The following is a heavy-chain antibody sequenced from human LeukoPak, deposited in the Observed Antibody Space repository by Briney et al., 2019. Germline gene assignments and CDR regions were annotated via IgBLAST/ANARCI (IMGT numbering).Heavy chain of an antibody. CDR2: IKSKTDGGTT. V-gene: IGHV3-15*01. J-gene: IGHJ4*02. CDR1: GFTFSDYA. D-gene: IGHD3-10*01. CDR3: TLPWGSGSYYDY. Sequence: SGGSLRLSCVASGFTFSDYAMHWVRQAPGKGLEWVGHIKSKTDGGTTDYAAPVKGRFTISRDDSKNTLFLQMNSLKTEDTAVYYCTLPWGSGSYYDYWGEGTLVTVSS.